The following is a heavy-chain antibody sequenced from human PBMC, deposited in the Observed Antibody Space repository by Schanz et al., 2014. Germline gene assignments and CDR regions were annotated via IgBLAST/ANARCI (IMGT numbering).Heavy chain of an antibody. CDR2: FDLEQGQT. CDR3: TFPTGPFYGSGSCFNY. D-gene: IGHD3-10*01. J-gene: IGHJ4*02. V-gene: IGHV1-24*01. Sequence: QVDLIQTGAEVGKPGASVKVSCKVSGYRVRDVSIHWVRAVPGRGLQWLGGFDLEQGQTIYAHEFQGRVIMTEDTSTDTAYLELSSLTSDDTAVYYGTFPTGPFYGSGSCFNYWGPGTLVTVSS. CDR1: GYRVRDVS.